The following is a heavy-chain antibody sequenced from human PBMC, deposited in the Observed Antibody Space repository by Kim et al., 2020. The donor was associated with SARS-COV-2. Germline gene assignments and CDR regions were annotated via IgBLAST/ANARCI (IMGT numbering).Heavy chain of an antibody. J-gene: IGHJ5*02. V-gene: IGHV3-21*01. Sequence: GGSLRLSCAASGFTFSSYSMNWVRQAPGKGLEWVSSISSSSSYIYYADSVKGRFTISRDNAKNSLYLQMNSLRAEDTAVYYCARALGGLLLWFGASSRPYWFDPWGQGTLVTVSS. CDR3: ARALGGLLLWFGASSRPYWFDP. CDR2: ISSSSSYI. CDR1: GFTFSSYS. D-gene: IGHD3-10*01.